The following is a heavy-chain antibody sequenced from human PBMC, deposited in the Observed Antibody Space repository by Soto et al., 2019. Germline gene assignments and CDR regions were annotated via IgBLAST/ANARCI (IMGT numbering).Heavy chain of an antibody. Sequence: QVQLVQSGAEVKKPGSSVKVSCKASGGTFSSYAISWVRQAPGQGLEWMGGIIPIFGTANYAQKFQGRVTITADESTSTAYMELSSLSSEDKAVYYCATHSRGSRYSYSGMDVWGQGTTVTVSS. V-gene: IGHV1-69*12. J-gene: IGHJ6*02. CDR3: ATHSRGSRYSYSGMDV. CDR1: GGTFSSYA. D-gene: IGHD6-19*01. CDR2: IIPIFGTA.